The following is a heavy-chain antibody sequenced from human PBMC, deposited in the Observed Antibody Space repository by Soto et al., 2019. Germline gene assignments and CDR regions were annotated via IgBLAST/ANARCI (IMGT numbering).Heavy chain of an antibody. J-gene: IGHJ5*02. V-gene: IGHV4-39*01. CDR2: IYYSGIT. Sequence: SETLSLTCTVSGDSISTGTYYWGWIRQPPGKGLEWIGNIYYSGITYYNPSLKSRVALSVDTSKNQFSLKLSSVSAADTAIYYCARSNTGYYKWFDPWGQGTLVTVS. D-gene: IGHD3-9*01. CDR3: ARSNTGYYKWFDP. CDR1: GDSISTGTYY.